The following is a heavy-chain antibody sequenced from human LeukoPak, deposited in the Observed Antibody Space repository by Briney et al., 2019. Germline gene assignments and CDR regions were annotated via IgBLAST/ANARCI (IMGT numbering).Heavy chain of an antibody. D-gene: IGHD6-13*01. Sequence: GGSLRLSCAASGFTFSTYGMHWVRQAPGKGLEYVSGIGPDGGTTYYAKSVKGRFIISRDNSKHMVYLQMGSLTVDDMAVYYCARGAQLTDYWGQGTLVTVS. V-gene: IGHV3-64*01. CDR1: GFTFSTYG. CDR2: IGPDGGTT. J-gene: IGHJ4*02. CDR3: ARGAQLTDY.